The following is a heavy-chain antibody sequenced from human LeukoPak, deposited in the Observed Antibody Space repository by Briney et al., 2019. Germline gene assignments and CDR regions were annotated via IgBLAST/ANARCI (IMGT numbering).Heavy chain of an antibody. V-gene: IGHV1-18*01. Sequence: WASVKVSCKASGYTFTSYGISWVRQAPGQGLEWMGWISVYNDNTNYVQKFQGRVTMTTDTSTSTAYMELRSLRSDDTAVYYCARSGRTMSYDYWGQGTLVTVSS. CDR3: ARSGRTMSYDY. D-gene: IGHD1-26*01. CDR1: GYTFTSYG. CDR2: ISVYNDNT. J-gene: IGHJ4*02.